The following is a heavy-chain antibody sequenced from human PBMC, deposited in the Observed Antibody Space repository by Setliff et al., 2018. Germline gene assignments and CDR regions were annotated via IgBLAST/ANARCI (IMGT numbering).Heavy chain of an antibody. J-gene: IGHJ4*02. CDR2: INSDGSST. V-gene: IGHV3-74*01. CDR1: GFTFNTYN. D-gene: IGHD5-18*01. Sequence: GGSLRLSCAASGFTFNTYNFNWVRQAPGKGLEWVSRINSDGSSTSYADSVKGRFTISRDNSKNILYLQMNSLRAEDTAVYYCARNTDLRNGFDYWGQGTLVTVSS. CDR3: ARNTDLRNGFDY.